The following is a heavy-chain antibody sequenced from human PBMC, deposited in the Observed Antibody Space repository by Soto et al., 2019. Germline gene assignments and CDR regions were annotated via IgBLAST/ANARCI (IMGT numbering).Heavy chain of an antibody. V-gene: IGHV1-46*01. J-gene: IGHJ4*02. D-gene: IGHD2-21*01. CDR3: ARDVIGHGNYETLGYFFDQ. CDR2: IDPSGGIT. CDR1: AYSFTNLR. Sequence: APLNLSCNASAYSFTNLRIHLVLQAPRQNHEWMGMIDPSGGITRDAQRLQGRITMTRDASTSTVYMELRSLTSEDTAVYYCARDVIGHGNYETLGYFFDQWNQGTLGIVSS.